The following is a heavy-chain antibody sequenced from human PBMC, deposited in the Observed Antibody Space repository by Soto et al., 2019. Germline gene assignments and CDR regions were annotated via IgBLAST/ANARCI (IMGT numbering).Heavy chain of an antibody. CDR2: IYYSGST. D-gene: IGHD4-17*01. CDR3: ASGGDYATQYFQH. CDR1: GFSISSSSYY. V-gene: IGHV4-39*01. J-gene: IGHJ1*01. Sequence: SETLSLTCTFSGFSISSSSYYWGWIRQPPGKGLEWIGSIYYSGSTYYNPSLKSRVTISVDTSKNQFSLKLSSVTAADTAVYYCASGGDYATQYFQHWGQGTLVTVSS.